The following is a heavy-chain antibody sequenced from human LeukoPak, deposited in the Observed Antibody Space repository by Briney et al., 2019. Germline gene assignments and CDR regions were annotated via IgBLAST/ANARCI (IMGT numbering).Heavy chain of an antibody. CDR3: ARGRSPGVTMVRGVIWTPYYMDV. V-gene: IGHV4-34*01. J-gene: IGHJ6*03. D-gene: IGHD3-10*01. Sequence: SETLSLTCAVYGGSFSGYYWSWIRQPPGKGLEWIGEISHSGSTNYNPSLKSRVTISVDTSKNQFSLKLSSVTAADTAVYYCARGRSPGVTMVRGVIWTPYYMDVWGKGTTVTVSS. CDR2: ISHSGST. CDR1: GGSFSGYY.